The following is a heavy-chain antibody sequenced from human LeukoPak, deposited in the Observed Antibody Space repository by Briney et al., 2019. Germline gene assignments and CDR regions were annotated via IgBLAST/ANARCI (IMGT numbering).Heavy chain of an antibody. J-gene: IGHJ6*02. V-gene: IGHV3-21*01. CDR2: ISSSSTYI. CDR1: GFTFSSYS. Sequence: GGSLRLSCAASGFTFSSYSMNWVRQAPGKGLEWVSSISSSSTYIYYADSVKGRFTISRDNAKNSLYLQMNSLRAEDTAVFYCARNTITGYYYGMDVWGQGTTVTVSS. CDR3: ARNTITGYYYGMDV. D-gene: IGHD3-10*01.